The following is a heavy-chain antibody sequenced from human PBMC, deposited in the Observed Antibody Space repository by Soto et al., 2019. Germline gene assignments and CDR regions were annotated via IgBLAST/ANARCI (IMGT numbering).Heavy chain of an antibody. CDR1: GFSFSSQA. V-gene: IGHV3-30-3*01. Sequence: QEQLMESGGGVVQPGRSLRLSCVASGFSFSSQAMHWVRQAPGKGLEWVAAISNDGNRQLYADSVKDRFTISRDNVRNTLDLQMNNLRTEDTGVYFCARDIYSYGSVGTPDIWGQGTMVTVSS. CDR2: ISNDGNRQ. D-gene: IGHD5-18*01. J-gene: IGHJ3*02. CDR3: ARDIYSYGSVGTPDI.